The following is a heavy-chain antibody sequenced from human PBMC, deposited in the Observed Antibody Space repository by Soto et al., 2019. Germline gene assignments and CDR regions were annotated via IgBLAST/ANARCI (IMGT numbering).Heavy chain of an antibody. Sequence: GPSVKVSCKASGGTFSSYAISWVRQAPGQGLEWMGGIIPIFGTANYAQKFQGRVTITADESTSTAYMELSSLRSEDTAVYYCAGTSAGPYYYYGMDVWGQGTTVTVSS. J-gene: IGHJ6*02. CDR3: AGTSAGPYYYYGMDV. D-gene: IGHD6-13*01. CDR1: GGTFSSYA. V-gene: IGHV1-69*13. CDR2: IIPIFGTA.